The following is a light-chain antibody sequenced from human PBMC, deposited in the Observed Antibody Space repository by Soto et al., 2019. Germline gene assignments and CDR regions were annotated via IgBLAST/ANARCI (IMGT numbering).Light chain of an antibody. CDR2: GAS. Sequence: EIVLTQSPGTLSLSPGERATLSCRASQSVSSSYLAWYQQKPGQAPRLLIYGASSRATGIPDRFSGSGSGTDFTLTISRLEPEEFAVYYCQQYASSAITFGQGTRLEIK. J-gene: IGKJ5*01. V-gene: IGKV3-20*01. CDR1: QSVSSSY. CDR3: QQYASSAIT.